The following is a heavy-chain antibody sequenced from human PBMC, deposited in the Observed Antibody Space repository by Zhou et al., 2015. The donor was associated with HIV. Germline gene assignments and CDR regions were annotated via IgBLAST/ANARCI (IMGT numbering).Heavy chain of an antibody. J-gene: IGHJ4*02. D-gene: IGHD1-14*01. CDR1: GGAFSDYS. CDR3: AREVVPNLYSY. V-gene: IGHV1-69*01. CDR2: IVPVLGTT. Sequence: QVQLVQSGAEVKKPGSSVTVSCKASGGAFSDYSITWLRQAPGQGPEWMGAIVPVLGTTNYAQKFQGRVTITADESTSTAYMELSSLRSEDTAVYYCAREVVPNLYSYWGQGTLVTVSS.